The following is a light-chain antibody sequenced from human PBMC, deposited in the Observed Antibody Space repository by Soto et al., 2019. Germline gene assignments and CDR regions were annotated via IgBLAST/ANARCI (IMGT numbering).Light chain of an antibody. Sequence: QSALTQPASVSGSPGQSITISCTGTSSDVGGYNYVSWYQQHPGKAPKFMIYDVSNRPSGVSNRFSGSKSGNTASLTISGLNAEDEADYYCSSYTSSSTLYVFGTGTKRTVL. J-gene: IGLJ1*01. CDR2: DVS. CDR3: SSYTSSSTLYV. CDR1: SSDVGGYNY. V-gene: IGLV2-14*01.